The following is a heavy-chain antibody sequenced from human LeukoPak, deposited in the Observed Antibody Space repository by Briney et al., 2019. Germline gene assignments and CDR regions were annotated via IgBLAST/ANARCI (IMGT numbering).Heavy chain of an antibody. Sequence: GGSLRLSCAASGFTFSSYAMHWVRQAPGKGLEWVAVISYDGSNKYYADSVKGRFTISRDNSKNTLYLQMNSLRAEDTAVYYCARDSNYYDRSGYYYESAFDIWGQGTMVTVSS. V-gene: IGHV3-30*04. CDR1: GFTFSSYA. J-gene: IGHJ3*02. D-gene: IGHD3-22*01. CDR3: ARDSNYYDRSGYYYESAFDI. CDR2: ISYDGSNK.